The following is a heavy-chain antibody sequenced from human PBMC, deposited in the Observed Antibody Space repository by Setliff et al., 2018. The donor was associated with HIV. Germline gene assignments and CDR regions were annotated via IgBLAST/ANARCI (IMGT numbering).Heavy chain of an antibody. V-gene: IGHV2-5*01. Sequence: SGPTLVNPTQTLTLTCTFSGFSLNTSGVGVGWIRQPPGKALEWVALIYGNDAKRYSPSLKSRLTITKDTPKNQVLLTLTHMDPVDTATYYCARIRSSTIALGGLDFLDYWGQGTLVTVSS. J-gene: IGHJ4*02. CDR1: GFSLNTSGVG. CDR3: ARIRSSTIALGGLDFLDY. D-gene: IGHD3-3*02. CDR2: IYGNDAK.